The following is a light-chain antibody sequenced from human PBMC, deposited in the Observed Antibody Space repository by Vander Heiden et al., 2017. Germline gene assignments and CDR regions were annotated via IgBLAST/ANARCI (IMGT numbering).Light chain of an antibody. Sequence: DIQMTQSPSSLSASVGDRVTITCRASQSISSYLNWYQQKPGKAPKLLIYAASSLQSGVPSRFSGSGSGTDFTLTISSLQPEDFATYYCQQSDSTPPGTFGPGTKVDIK. CDR1: QSISSY. J-gene: IGKJ3*01. CDR3: QQSDSTPPGT. CDR2: AAS. V-gene: IGKV1-39*01.